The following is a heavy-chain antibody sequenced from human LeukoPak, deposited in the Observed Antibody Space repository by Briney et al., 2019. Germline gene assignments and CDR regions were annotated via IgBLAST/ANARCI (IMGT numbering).Heavy chain of an antibody. Sequence: PSETLSLSCAVYGGSFSGYYWSWIRQPPGKGLEWIGEINHSGSTNYNPSLKSRVTISVDTSKNQFSLKLSSVTAADTAVYYCARRVLRYFDPGFDYWGQGTLVTVSS. CDR1: GGSFSGYY. CDR3: ARRVLRYFDPGFDY. D-gene: IGHD3-9*01. J-gene: IGHJ4*02. V-gene: IGHV4-34*01. CDR2: INHSGST.